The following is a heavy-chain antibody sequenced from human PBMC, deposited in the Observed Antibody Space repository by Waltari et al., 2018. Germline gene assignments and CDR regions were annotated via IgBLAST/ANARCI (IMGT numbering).Heavy chain of an antibody. D-gene: IGHD6-6*01. CDR2: IYSGGSS. CDR1: GDSISGSNYY. CDR3: ARDRPGTISSFDP. Sequence: QLQLQESGPGLVEPSETLSLTCTVSGDSISGSNYYWGWIRQPPGKGLEGIGSIYSGGSSYYHPSLKSRVTISVDTSKNQFSLKLNSVTAADAAVYFCARDRPGTISSFDPWGQGTLVTVSS. V-gene: IGHV4-39*07. J-gene: IGHJ5*02.